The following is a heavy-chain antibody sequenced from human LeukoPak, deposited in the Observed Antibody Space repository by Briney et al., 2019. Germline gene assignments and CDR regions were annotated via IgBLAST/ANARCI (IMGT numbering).Heavy chain of an antibody. D-gene: IGHD2-8*01. Sequence: PSQTVSLTCTGSGGSISSGGYYWSWIRQHPGKGLEWMGYVDYSGSTYYNPSLKSRVTISRDTSKNQFSLKLSSVTAADTAVYYCARGLYSIVDYWGQGTLVTVSS. J-gene: IGHJ4*02. CDR3: ARGLYSIVDY. CDR1: GGSISSGGYY. V-gene: IGHV4-31*03. CDR2: VDYSGST.